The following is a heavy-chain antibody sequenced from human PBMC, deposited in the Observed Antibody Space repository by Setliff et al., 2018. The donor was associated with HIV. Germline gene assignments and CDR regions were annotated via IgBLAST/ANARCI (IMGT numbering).Heavy chain of an antibody. CDR3: ARRIYGNNPYFDY. D-gene: IGHD4-17*01. Sequence: PSETLSLTCTVSGASITTDTYYWAWIRQPPGKGLEWIGSIYHRGSTHHNPSLKSRVTFSVDTSKNQFSLKLNSVTAADTAIYYCARRIYGNNPYFDYWSQGTLVTVSS. V-gene: IGHV4-39*01. CDR2: IYHRGST. J-gene: IGHJ4*02. CDR1: GASITTDTYY.